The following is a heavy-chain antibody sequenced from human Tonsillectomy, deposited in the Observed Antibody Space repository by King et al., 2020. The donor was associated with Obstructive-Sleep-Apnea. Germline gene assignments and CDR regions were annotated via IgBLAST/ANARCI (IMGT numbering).Heavy chain of an antibody. Sequence: VQLQESGPGLVKPSETLSLTCTVSGGSISSGGYYWSWIRQHPGKGLEWIGYIYYSGSTYYNPSLKSRVTISVDTSKNQFSQKLSSVTAADTAVYYCARCQGSDYYYGMDVWGQGTTVTVSS. D-gene: IGHD6-6*01. CDR2: IYYSGST. V-gene: IGHV4-31*03. J-gene: IGHJ6*02. CDR1: GGSISSGGYY. CDR3: ARCQGSDYYYGMDV.